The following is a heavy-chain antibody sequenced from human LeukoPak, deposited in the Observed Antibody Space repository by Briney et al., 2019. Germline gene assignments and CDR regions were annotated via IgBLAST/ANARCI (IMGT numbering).Heavy chain of an antibody. CDR2: ISADGSNE. J-gene: IGHJ4*02. D-gene: IGHD2-15*01. V-gene: IGHV3-30*18. CDR1: GFTLSSYS. CDR3: AKDRGYCSGGSCYYFDY. Sequence: PGRSLSLSCAASGFTLSSYSMHRGRQAPSNGLEWLAVISADGSNEYYAESVKGLFTISIDNSKNTLYLQMNSLRAEDTAVYYCAKDRGYCSGGSCYYFDYWGQGTLVTVSS.